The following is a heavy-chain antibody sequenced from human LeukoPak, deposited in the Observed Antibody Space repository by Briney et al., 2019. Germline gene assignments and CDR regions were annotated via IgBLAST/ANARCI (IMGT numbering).Heavy chain of an antibody. D-gene: IGHD6-19*01. J-gene: IGHJ4*02. CDR3: ARSPSPYSSGWYFDY. CDR2: TYYRSKWYN. Sequence: SQTLSLTCAISGDSVSGNSTAYNWIRQSPSRGLEWLGRTYYRSKWYNDYAVSVKSRITINPDISKNQFSLQLNSVTPEDTAVYYCARSPSPYSSGWYFDYWGQGTLVTVSS. V-gene: IGHV6-1*01. CDR1: GDSVSGNSTA.